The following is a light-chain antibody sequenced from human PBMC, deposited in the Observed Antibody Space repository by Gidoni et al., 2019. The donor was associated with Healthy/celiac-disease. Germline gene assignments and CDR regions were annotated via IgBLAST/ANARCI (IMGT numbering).Light chain of an antibody. Sequence: IQMTQSPSSLSVSVGDRVTITCRASQSISSYLNWYQQKPGKAPKLLIYAASSLQSGVPSRFSGSGSGTDFTLTISSLQPEDFATYYCQQSYSTPRTFGGXTKVEIK. V-gene: IGKV1-39*01. CDR2: AAS. CDR3: QQSYSTPRT. J-gene: IGKJ4*01. CDR1: QSISSY.